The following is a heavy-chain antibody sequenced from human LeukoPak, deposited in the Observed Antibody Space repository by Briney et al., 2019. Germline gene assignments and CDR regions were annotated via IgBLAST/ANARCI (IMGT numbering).Heavy chain of an antibody. Sequence: SETLSLTCVVSGGSISSTSYYWGWIRQPPGKGLEWIGYIYYSGSTNYNPSLKSRVTISVDTSKNQFSLKLSSVTAADTAAYYCARVYYSNSYDYWYFDLWGRGTLVTVSS. J-gene: IGHJ2*01. CDR2: IYYSGST. D-gene: IGHD6-13*01. V-gene: IGHV4-61*05. CDR3: ARVYYSNSYDYWYFDL. CDR1: GGSISSTSYY.